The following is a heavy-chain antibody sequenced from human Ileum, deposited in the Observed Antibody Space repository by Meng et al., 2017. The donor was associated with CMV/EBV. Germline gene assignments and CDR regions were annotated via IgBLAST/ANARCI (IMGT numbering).Heavy chain of an antibody. J-gene: IGHJ4*02. D-gene: IGHD2/OR15-2a*01. CDR2: MTPKSGNT. CDR1: GYTFNKYD. Sequence: ASVKVSCKASGYTFNKYDISWVRQAPGQGLEWMGSMTPKSGNTVYAQKFQGRVTMTWDTSTTTAYMELSSLRSEDTAMYYCARGLDLLYWGQGTLVTVSS. CDR3: ARGLDLLY. V-gene: IGHV1-8*01.